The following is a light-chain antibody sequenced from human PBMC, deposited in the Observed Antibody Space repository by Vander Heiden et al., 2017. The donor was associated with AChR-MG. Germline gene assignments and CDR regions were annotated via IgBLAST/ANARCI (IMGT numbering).Light chain of an antibody. CDR1: QDINNN. CDR2: DAS. V-gene: IGKV1-33*01. Sequence: DVQMTQSPSSLSGSVGDRVSITCQAGQDINNNLNWYHQKPGRAPKLLIYDASYLQTGVPSRFSGTGSGTDFTLTISGLQPEDVGTYYCQHYDDLPAVTFGPGTTVDL. J-gene: IGKJ3*01. CDR3: QHYDDLPAVT.